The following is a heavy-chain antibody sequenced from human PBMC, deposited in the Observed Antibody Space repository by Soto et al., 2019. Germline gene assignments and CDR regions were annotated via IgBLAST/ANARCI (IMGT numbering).Heavy chain of an antibody. Sequence: SETLSLTCAVYVGSFSGYYWSWIRQPPGKGLEWIGEINHSGSTNYNPSLKSRVTISVDTSKNQFSLKLSSVTAADTAVYYCARGQASRRYSSGWRPFDYWGQGTLVTVSS. V-gene: IGHV4-34*01. CDR3: ARGQASRRYSSGWRPFDY. J-gene: IGHJ4*02. D-gene: IGHD6-19*01. CDR1: VGSFSGYY. CDR2: INHSGST.